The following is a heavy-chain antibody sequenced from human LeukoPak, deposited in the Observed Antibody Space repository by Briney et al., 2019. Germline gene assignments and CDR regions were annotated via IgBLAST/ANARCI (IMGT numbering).Heavy chain of an antibody. V-gene: IGHV4-34*01. D-gene: IGHD3-3*01. CDR3: ASLYYDFWSGYSAPPNY. CDR2: INHSGST. J-gene: IGHJ4*02. Sequence: SETLSLTCAVYGGSFSGYYWSWIRQPPGKGLEWIGEINHSGSTNYNPSLKSRVTISVDTSKNQFSLKLSSVTAADTAVHYCASLYYDFWSGYSAPPNYWGQGTLVTVSS. CDR1: GGSFSGYY.